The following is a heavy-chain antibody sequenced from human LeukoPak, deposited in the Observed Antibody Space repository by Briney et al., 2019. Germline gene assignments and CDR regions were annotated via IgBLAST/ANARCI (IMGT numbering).Heavy chain of an antibody. D-gene: IGHD5-18*01. J-gene: IGHJ6*03. CDR3: ARVISRTQKDTAMVREYYMDV. CDR1: GYTFTSYY. V-gene: IGHV1-46*01. Sequence: ASVKVSCKASGYTFTSYYMHWVRQAPGQGLEWMGIINPSGGSTSYAQKFQGRVTMTRDMSTSTVYMELSSLRSEDTAVYYCARVISRTQKDTAMVREYYMDVWGKGTTVTVSS. CDR2: INPSGGST.